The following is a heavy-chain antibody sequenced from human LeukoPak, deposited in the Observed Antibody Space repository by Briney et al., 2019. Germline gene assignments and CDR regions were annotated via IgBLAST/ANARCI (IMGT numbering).Heavy chain of an antibody. CDR3: ACTPSIPAVFDSYWFHL. CDR2: IYYSGSS. V-gene: IGHV4-59*01. Sequence: SGTLSLTCTVSGGSISSYYWSWIRQPPGQGLGWVGYIYYSGSSNYNPSLKSQVTISVDTSKNQFSLKLSSATAADTAVHYRACTPSIPAVFDSYWFHLWRQGPLVTVSS. J-gene: IGHJ5*02. D-gene: IGHD2-2*01. CDR1: GGSISSYY.